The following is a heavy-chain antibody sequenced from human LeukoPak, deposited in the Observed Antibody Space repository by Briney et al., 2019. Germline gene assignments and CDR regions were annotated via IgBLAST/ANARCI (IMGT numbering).Heavy chain of an antibody. V-gene: IGHV3-48*01. CDR1: GFTFSSYS. CDR3: AKDGYTEGLGLYYFDY. CDR2: ISSSSSTI. D-gene: IGHD5-24*01. Sequence: PGGSLRLSCAASGFTFSSYSMNWVRQAPGQGLEWVSYISSSSSTIYYADSVKGRFTISRDNSKNTLYLQMNSLRAEDTALYYCAKDGYTEGLGLYYFDYWGQGTLVTVSS. J-gene: IGHJ4*02.